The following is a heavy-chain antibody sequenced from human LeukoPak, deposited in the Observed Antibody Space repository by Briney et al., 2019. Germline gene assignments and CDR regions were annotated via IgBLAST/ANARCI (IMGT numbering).Heavy chain of an antibody. CDR2: ISGDGGST. CDR1: GFTSDDYA. Sequence: GGSLRLSCAASGFTSDDYAIHWVRQAPGKGLEWVSLISGDGGSTYYADSVKGRFTISRDNSKNSLYLQMNSLRTEDTALYYCAKDLSGWYGGWDWGQGTLVTVSS. V-gene: IGHV3-43*02. D-gene: IGHD6-19*01. J-gene: IGHJ4*02. CDR3: AKDLSGWYGGWD.